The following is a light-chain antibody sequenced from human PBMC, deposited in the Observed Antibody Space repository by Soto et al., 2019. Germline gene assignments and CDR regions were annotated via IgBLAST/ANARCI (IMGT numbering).Light chain of an antibody. Sequence: EIVLTQSPGTLSLSPGERATLSCRASQSVSSTYLVWYQQKHGQSPRLIIYGASSRATGIPDRFSGSGSGTDFTLTISRLEPEDFAVYYCQQYGSSPYTFGPGTKLEIK. CDR2: GAS. CDR1: QSVSSTY. J-gene: IGKJ2*01. V-gene: IGKV3-20*01. CDR3: QQYGSSPYT.